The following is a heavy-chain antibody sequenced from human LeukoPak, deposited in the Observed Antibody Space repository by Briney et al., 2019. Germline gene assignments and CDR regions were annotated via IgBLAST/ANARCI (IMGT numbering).Heavy chain of an antibody. CDR3: ASYQQWLVKGTFDY. CDR1: GGTFSSYA. J-gene: IGHJ4*02. V-gene: IGHV1-69*01. Sequence: SVKVSCKASGGTFSSYAISWVRQAPGQGLEWMGGIIPVFGTANYAQKFQGRVTITADESTSTAYMELSSLRSEDTAVYYCASYQQWLVKGTFDYWGQGTLVTVSS. CDR2: IIPVFGTA. D-gene: IGHD6-19*01.